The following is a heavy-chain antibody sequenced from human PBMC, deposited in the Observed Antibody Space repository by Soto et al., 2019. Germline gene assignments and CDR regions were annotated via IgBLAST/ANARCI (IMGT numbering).Heavy chain of an antibody. J-gene: IGHJ4*02. Sequence: QVQLVQSGPEVKKRGASVKVSCKTSGYTFTSYGISWVRKAPGQGLEWMGWISTDKGKTNYAQKFQGRVTMTTDTATTTAYMELRSLRSDDTAVYYCATRSPAFDYWGQGTLVTVSS. CDR2: ISTDKGKT. CDR1: GYTFTSYG. CDR3: ATRSPAFDY. V-gene: IGHV1-18*01.